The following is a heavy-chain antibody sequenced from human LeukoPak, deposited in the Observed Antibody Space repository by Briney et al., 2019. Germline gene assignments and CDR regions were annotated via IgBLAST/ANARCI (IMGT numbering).Heavy chain of an antibody. CDR1: GFTFSNYG. CDR3: VKDNPLDY. CDR2: IRYDGNIK. Sequence: GGALRLSCGASGFTFSNYGMLWVRQSPGKGLEWVAFIRYDGNIKLYADSMKGRFTISRDNSKNTLYLHINSLRAEDTALYYCVKDNPLDYWGQGTLVIVSS. V-gene: IGHV3-30*02. J-gene: IGHJ4*02.